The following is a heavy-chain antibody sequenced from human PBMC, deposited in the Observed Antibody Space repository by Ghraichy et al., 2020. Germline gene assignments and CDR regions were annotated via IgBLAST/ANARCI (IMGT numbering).Heavy chain of an antibody. J-gene: IGHJ4*02. CDR3: ARDLRYCSSTSCFFPIGY. Sequence: GGSLRLSCAASGFTLSNYGMHWVRQAPGKGLEWVALIWYDGSNKYYADSVKGRFTISRDNSKNTLYLQMNSLRAEDTAVYYCARDLRYCSSTSCFFPIGYWGQGTLVTVSS. D-gene: IGHD2-2*01. CDR2: IWYDGSNK. V-gene: IGHV3-33*01. CDR1: GFTLSNYG.